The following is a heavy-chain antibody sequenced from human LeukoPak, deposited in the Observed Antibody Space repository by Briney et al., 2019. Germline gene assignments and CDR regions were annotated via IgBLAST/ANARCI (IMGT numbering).Heavy chain of an antibody. Sequence: SETLSLTCTVSGGSISSRNYYWGWIRQPPGKGLELIGSIYYSGSTYYNPSLKSRVTISVDTSKNQFSLKLISVTAADTAVYYCARRVAAHTDDFDYWGQGTLVTVSS. J-gene: IGHJ4*02. CDR2: IYYSGST. D-gene: IGHD6-6*01. V-gene: IGHV4-39*01. CDR1: GGSISSRNYY. CDR3: ARRVAAHTDDFDY.